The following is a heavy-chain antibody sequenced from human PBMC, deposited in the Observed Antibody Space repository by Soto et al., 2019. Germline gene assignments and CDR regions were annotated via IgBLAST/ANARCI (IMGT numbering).Heavy chain of an antibody. CDR1: GDSVSSNSAA. V-gene: IGHV6-1*01. CDR3: ARDFLAARGYYYYYMDV. D-gene: IGHD6-6*01. CDR2: TYYRSKWYN. Sequence: QSQTLSLTCAISGDSVSSNSAAWNWIRQSPSRGLEWLGRTYYRSKWYNDYAVSVKSRITINPDTSKNQFSLQLNSVTPEDTAVYYCARDFLAARGYYYYYMDVWGKGTTVTVSS. J-gene: IGHJ6*03.